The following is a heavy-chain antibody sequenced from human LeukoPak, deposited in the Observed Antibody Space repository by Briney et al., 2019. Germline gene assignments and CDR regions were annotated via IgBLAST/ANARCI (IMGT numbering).Heavy chain of an antibody. Sequence: GESLKISCKGSGYSFTSYWTGWVRQMPGKGLEWMGIIYPGDSDTRYSPSFQGQVTIPADKSISTAYLQWSSLKASDTAMYYCARPYSSGWVFFDYWGQGTLVTVSS. CDR1: GYSFTSYW. CDR2: IYPGDSDT. D-gene: IGHD6-19*01. J-gene: IGHJ4*02. V-gene: IGHV5-51*01. CDR3: ARPYSSGWVFFDY.